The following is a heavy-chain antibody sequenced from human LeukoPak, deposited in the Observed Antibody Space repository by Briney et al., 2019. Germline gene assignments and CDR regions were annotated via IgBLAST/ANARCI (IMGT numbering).Heavy chain of an antibody. CDR1: GYTFTGYY. V-gene: IGHV1-2*02. CDR2: INPNSGGT. CDR3: ARCFVRGVNPTLGSYGMDV. J-gene: IGHJ6*02. Sequence: AASVKVSCKASGYTFTGYYMHWVRQAPGQGLEWMGWINPNSGGTNYAQKFQGRVTMTRDTSISTAYMELSRLRSDDTAVYYCARCFVRGVNPTLGSYGMDVWGQGTTVTVSS. D-gene: IGHD3-10*02.